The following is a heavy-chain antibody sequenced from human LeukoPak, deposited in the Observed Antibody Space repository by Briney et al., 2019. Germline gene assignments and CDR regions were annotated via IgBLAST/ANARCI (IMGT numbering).Heavy chain of an antibody. J-gene: IGHJ3*02. Sequence: SETLSLTCTVSGGSISSYYWSWIRQPPGKGLEWIGYIYYSGRTNYNPSLTSRVTISVDTSKNQFSLKLSSVTAADTAVYYCARRVSYGSSGYYWNAFDIWGQGTMVTGSS. CDR3: ARRVSYGSSGYYWNAFDI. CDR2: IYYSGRT. V-gene: IGHV4-59*08. CDR1: GGSISSYY. D-gene: IGHD3-22*01.